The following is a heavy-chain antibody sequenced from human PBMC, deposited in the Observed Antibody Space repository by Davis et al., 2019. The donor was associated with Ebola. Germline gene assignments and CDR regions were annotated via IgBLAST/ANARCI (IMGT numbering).Heavy chain of an antibody. CDR1: AGSISSYY. CDR2: IYYSGST. Sequence: GSLRLSCTVSAGSISSYYWSWIRQPPGKGLEWIGYIYYSGSTNYNPSLKSRVTISVDTSKNQFSLKLSSVTAADTAVYYCARLITTYFDYWGQGTLVTVSS. CDR3: ARLITTYFDY. V-gene: IGHV4-59*08. D-gene: IGHD3-3*01. J-gene: IGHJ4*02.